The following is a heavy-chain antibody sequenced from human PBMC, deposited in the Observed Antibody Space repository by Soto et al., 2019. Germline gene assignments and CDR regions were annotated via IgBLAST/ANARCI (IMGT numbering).Heavy chain of an antibody. CDR1: GGTFSSYA. CDR2: IIPIFGTA. Sequence: SVKVSCKASGGTFSSYAISWVRQAPGQGLEWMGGIIPIFGTANYAQKFQGRVTITADKSTSTAYMELSSLRPEDTAVYYCARHLAVLDGSGSYPDYWGQGTLVTVSS. D-gene: IGHD3-10*01. J-gene: IGHJ4*02. V-gene: IGHV1-69*06. CDR3: ARHLAVLDGSGSYPDY.